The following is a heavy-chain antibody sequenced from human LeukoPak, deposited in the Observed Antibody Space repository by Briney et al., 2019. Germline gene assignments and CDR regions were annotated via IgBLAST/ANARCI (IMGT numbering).Heavy chain of an antibody. CDR1: GFTFSSYW. D-gene: IGHD1-26*01. Sequence: PGGSLRLSCAASGFTFSSYWMHWVRQAPGKGLVWVSRINSDGSSTSYADSVKGRFTISRDNAKNTLYLQMNGLRVEDTAVYYCARVGATAGLGYWGQGTLVTVSS. V-gene: IGHV3-74*01. CDR2: INSDGSST. J-gene: IGHJ4*02. CDR3: ARVGATAGLGY.